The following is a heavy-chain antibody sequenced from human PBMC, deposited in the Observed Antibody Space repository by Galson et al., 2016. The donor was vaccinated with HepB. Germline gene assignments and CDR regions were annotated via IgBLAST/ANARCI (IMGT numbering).Heavy chain of an antibody. J-gene: IGHJ4*02. V-gene: IGHV3-21*01. D-gene: IGHD3-16*01. CDR3: ARPAWESAVAFDY. Sequence: SLRLSCAASGSTFSGYDMNWVRQAPGKGLEWVSYISDTSRHTYYAESVTGRFTMSRDSSKDKVYLQMTSLRTEDTATSYWARPAWESAVAFDYWGQGTLVTVSP. CDR1: GSTFSGYD. CDR2: ISDTSRHT.